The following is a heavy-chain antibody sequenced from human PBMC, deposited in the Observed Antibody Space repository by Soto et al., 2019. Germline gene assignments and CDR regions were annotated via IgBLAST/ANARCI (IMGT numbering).Heavy chain of an antibody. CDR1: GFTFSHHG. D-gene: IGHD2-21*01. V-gene: IGHV3-30*18. CDR3: AKDSDYYSNSKWSFDS. CDR2: VSSDGSIT. J-gene: IGHJ4*02. Sequence: QVQLVESGGGVVQPGRSLRLSCAASGFTFSHHGMHWVRQAPGKGLEWLTVVSSDGSITYDADSVRGRFAISRDNSKNTLYLHMNSLRTEDTAVYYCAKDSDYYSNSKWSFDSWGQGILVTVSS.